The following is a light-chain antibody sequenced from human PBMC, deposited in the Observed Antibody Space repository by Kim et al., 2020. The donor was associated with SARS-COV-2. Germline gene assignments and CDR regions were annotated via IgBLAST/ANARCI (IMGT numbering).Light chain of an antibody. CDR2: SKT. V-gene: IGLV1-44*01. CDR1: GSSLGSNT. Sequence: GQSVISSCSGSGSSLGSNTVNWYQHLPGAAPKLLIYSKTQRPSGLSDRFSGSKSGTSASLAISGLQFEDEGDYYCASWDDILNGWVFGGGTQLTVL. J-gene: IGLJ3*02. CDR3: ASWDDILNGWV.